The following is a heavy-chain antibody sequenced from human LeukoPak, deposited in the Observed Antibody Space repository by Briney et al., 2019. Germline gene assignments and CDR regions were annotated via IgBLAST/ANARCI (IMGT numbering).Heavy chain of an antibody. CDR3: ATAPTAVAGTQNAFDI. V-gene: IGHV1-3*01. CDR2: ISAGNGNT. D-gene: IGHD6-19*01. J-gene: IGHJ3*02. Sequence: GASVKVSCKASGYTFTSYAIHWVRQAPGQRLEWMGWISAGNGNTKYSQNFQGRVTFISNTSATTAFMELSSLRSEDAAVYYCATAPTAVAGTQNAFDIWGQGTMVTVSS. CDR1: GYTFTSYA.